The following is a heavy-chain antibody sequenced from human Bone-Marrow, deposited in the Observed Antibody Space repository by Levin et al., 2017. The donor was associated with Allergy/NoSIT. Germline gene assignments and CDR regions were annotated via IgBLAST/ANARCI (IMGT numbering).Heavy chain of an antibody. CDR1: GGSISSHY. CDR2: VHYSGDT. Sequence: SETLSLTCTVSGGSISSHYWSWIRQPPPGEGLEWIGYVHYSGDTSYNPSLKSRVTISVDTSKKQFSLHLRSVPAADTAVYYCAGRDYKTESLGAIDVWGQGTRVTVSS. J-gene: IGHJ3*01. CDR3: AGRDYKTESLGAIDV. V-gene: IGHV4-59*08. D-gene: IGHD4-17*01.